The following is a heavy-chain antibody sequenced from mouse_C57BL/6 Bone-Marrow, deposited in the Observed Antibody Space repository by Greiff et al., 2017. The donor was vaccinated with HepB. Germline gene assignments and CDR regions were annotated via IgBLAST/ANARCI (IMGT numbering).Heavy chain of an antibody. J-gene: IGHJ3*01. CDR1: GYSITSGYY. CDR2: ISYDGSN. Sequence: EVKLMESGPGLVKPSQSLSLTCSVTGYSITSGYYWNWIRQFPGNKLEWMGYISYDGSNNYNPSLKNRISITRDTSKNQFFLKLNSVTTEDTATYYCAREEGTMVTTFAYWGQGTLVTVSA. CDR3: AREEGTMVTTFAY. D-gene: IGHD2-2*01. V-gene: IGHV3-6*01.